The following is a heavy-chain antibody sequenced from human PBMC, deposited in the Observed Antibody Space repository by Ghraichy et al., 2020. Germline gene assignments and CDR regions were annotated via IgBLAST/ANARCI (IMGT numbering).Heavy chain of an antibody. V-gene: IGHV4-39*01. Sequence: SQTLSLTCTVSGGSVSSDSYYWGWIRQTPGKGLEWIASIYYNGYTYYNPSLKSRVTISVDMSKNQFALKLSSVTAADTAVYYCASSAFGVVINLYYFDYWGRGNLGTVSS. J-gene: IGHJ4*02. CDR1: GGSVSSDSYY. CDR3: ASSAFGVVINLYYFDY. CDR2: IYYNGYT. D-gene: IGHD3-3*01.